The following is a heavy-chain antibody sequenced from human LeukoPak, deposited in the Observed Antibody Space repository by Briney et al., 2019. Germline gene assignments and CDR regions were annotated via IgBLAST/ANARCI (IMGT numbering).Heavy chain of an antibody. CDR2: IYYSGST. V-gene: IGHV4-39*02. D-gene: IGHD6-19*01. Sequence: PSETLSLTCTVSSGSISSSSYYWGWIRQPPGKGLKWIGSIYYSGSTYYNPSLKSRVTISVDTSKNQFSLKLSSVTAADTAVYYCAREISSGWFDYWGQGTLVTVSS. CDR3: AREISSGWFDY. J-gene: IGHJ4*02. CDR1: SGSISSSSYY.